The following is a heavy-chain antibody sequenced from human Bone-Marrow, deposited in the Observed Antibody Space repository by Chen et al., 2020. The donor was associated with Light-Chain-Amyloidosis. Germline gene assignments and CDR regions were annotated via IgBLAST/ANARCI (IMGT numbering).Heavy chain of an antibody. D-gene: IGHD3-9*01. V-gene: IGHV3-23*04. J-gene: IGHJ3*02. CDR3: AKDISYDDILPGYPADAFDI. Sequence: EVQLVESGGGLLQRGGSLRLSCAASGFAVSSYAMSWVRQVPGEGLHWVSTISGSGGSRYYGDSVKGRLTISRDNSKNALFLQMNSLRAEDTAVYYCAKDISYDDILPGYPADAFDIWGQGTMVTVSS. CDR1: GFAVSSYA. CDR2: ISGSGGSR.